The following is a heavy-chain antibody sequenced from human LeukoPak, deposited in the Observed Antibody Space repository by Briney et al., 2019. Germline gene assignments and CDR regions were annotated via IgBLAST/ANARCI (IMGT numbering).Heavy chain of an antibody. CDR1: GGSISGYY. D-gene: IGHD1-26*01. J-gene: IGHJ4*02. Sequence: PSETLSLTCTVSGGSISGYYWSWIRQPPGKGLEWIAYIYYNGISNYNPSLKSRVIILVDSSKNQFSLKLTSVTAADTAVYYCASLTPPAPLGHSGGTDYWGQGTLVTVSS. V-gene: IGHV4-59*01. CDR2: IYYNGIS. CDR3: ASLTPPAPLGHSGGTDY.